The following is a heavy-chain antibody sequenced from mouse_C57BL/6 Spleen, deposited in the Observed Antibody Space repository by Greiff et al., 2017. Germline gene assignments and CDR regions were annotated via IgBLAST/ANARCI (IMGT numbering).Heavy chain of an antibody. CDR3: TTGGDNYWFAY. CDR1: GFNIKDDY. D-gene: IGHD1-3*01. CDR2: IDPENGDT. Sequence: VQLQQSGAELVRPGASVKLSCTASGFNIKDDYMHWVKQRPEQGLEWIGWIDPENGDTEYASKFQGKATITADTSSNTAYLQLSSLTSEDTAVYYCTTGGDNYWFAYWGQGTLVTVSA. V-gene: IGHV14-4*01. J-gene: IGHJ3*01.